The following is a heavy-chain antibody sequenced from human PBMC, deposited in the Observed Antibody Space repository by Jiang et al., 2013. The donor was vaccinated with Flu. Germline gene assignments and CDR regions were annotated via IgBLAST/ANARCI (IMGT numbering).Heavy chain of an antibody. Sequence: SVKVSCKASGYTFTSYDINWVRLATGQGLEWMGWMNPNSGNTGYAQKFQGRVTMTRNTSISTAYMELSSPRSEDTAVYYCARGQEEGSGPFDPWGQGTLVTVSS. CDR2: MNPNSGNT. CDR1: GYTFTSYD. V-gene: IGHV1-8*01. CDR3: ARGQEEGSGPFDP. D-gene: IGHD3-10*01. J-gene: IGHJ5*02.